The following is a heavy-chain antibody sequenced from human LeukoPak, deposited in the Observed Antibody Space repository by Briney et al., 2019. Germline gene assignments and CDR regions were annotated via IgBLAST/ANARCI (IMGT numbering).Heavy chain of an antibody. CDR1: GGSISSGGYY. V-gene: IGHV4-31*03. Sequence: SSETLSLTCTVSGGSISSGGYYWSWIRQHPGKGLEWIGYIYYSGSTYYNPSLKSRVTISVDTSKNQFSLKLSSVTAADTAVYYCARGQDSYGYSPPNWFDPWGRGTLVTVSS. CDR2: IYYSGST. CDR3: ARGQDSYGYSPPNWFDP. J-gene: IGHJ5*02. D-gene: IGHD5-18*01.